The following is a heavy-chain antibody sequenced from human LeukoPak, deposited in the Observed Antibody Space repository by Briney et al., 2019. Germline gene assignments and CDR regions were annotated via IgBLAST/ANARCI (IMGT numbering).Heavy chain of an antibody. V-gene: IGHV4-59*01. CDR1: GDSINSYY. CDR3: ARALRQPLVTGWFDP. D-gene: IGHD6-13*01. Sequence: SETLSLTCTVSGDSINSYYWTWIRQPPGKGLEGIGYIYYSGSTNYNPSLKSRVTISVDTSKNQFSLRLTSVTAPDTAVYYPARALRQPLVTGWFDPWGQGTLVTVSS. J-gene: IGHJ5*02. CDR2: IYYSGST.